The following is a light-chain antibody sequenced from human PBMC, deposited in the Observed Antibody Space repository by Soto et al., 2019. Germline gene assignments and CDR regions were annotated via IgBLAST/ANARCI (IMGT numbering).Light chain of an antibody. CDR2: KAS. Sequence: DIQMTQSPSTLSASVGDRVTITCRASQSIGSWLAWYQQKPGKAPKLLIYKASCLESGVPSRFSGSGSGTEFTLTISSLQPDDFATYYCQQYNSYPRTFGGGTKLEIK. V-gene: IGKV1-5*03. CDR1: QSIGSW. J-gene: IGKJ4*01. CDR3: QQYNSYPRT.